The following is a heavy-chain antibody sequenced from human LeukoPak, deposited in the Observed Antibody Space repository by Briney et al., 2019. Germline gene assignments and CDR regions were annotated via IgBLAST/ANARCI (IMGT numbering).Heavy chain of an antibody. CDR2: ISVSGGST. CDR1: GFTFSSYG. J-gene: IGHJ4*02. D-gene: IGHD6-13*01. V-gene: IGHV3-23*01. Sequence: GGSLRLSCTASGFTFSSYGMSWVRQAPGKGVEWVSAISVSGGSTYYTDSVKGRFTISRDNSKNTVYLQINSLRAEDTAIYYCAKLRSSTITAAGHSWGQGTLVTVSS. CDR3: AKLRSSTITAAGHS.